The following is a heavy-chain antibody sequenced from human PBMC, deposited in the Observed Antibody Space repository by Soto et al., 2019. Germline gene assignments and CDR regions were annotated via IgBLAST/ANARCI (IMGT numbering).Heavy chain of an antibody. Sequence: QVQLQESGPGLVRPSGTRSITCAVSAGSISTTNWWSWVRQPPGKGLEWIGEIYHSGSTNYNPSLGRRVTLSVDKSKNQFSLKLSSVTAADTAVYYCARIQALNWFDPWGQGILVTVSS. CDR2: IYHSGST. V-gene: IGHV4-4*02. CDR3: ARIQALNWFDP. J-gene: IGHJ5*02. CDR1: AGSISTTNW.